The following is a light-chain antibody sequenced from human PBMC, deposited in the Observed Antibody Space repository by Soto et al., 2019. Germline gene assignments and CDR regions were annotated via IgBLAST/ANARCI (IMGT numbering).Light chain of an antibody. CDR1: SSDVGSYNL. CDR2: EGS. J-gene: IGLJ1*01. Sequence: QSVLTQPASVSGSPGQSITISCTGTSSDVGSYNLVSWYQQHPGKAPKLMIYEGSKRPSGGSNRFSGSKSGNTASLTISGLQAEDEADYYCCSYAGSSTFYVFGTGTKVTVL. V-gene: IGLV2-23*03. CDR3: CSYAGSSTFYV.